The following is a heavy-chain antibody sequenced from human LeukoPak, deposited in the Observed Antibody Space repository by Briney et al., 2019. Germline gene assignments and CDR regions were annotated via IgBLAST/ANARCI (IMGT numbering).Heavy chain of an antibody. CDR2: IYYSGST. CDR3: ASATYYDFRSGYYFWRFDP. D-gene: IGHD3-3*01. CDR1: GGSISSSSYY. Sequence: PSETLSLTXTVSGGSISSSSYYWGWIRQPPGKGLEWIGSIYYSGSTYYNPSLKSRVTISVDTSKNQFSLKLSSVTAADTAVYYCASATYYDFRSGYYFWRFDPWGQGTLVTVSS. V-gene: IGHV4-39*01. J-gene: IGHJ5*02.